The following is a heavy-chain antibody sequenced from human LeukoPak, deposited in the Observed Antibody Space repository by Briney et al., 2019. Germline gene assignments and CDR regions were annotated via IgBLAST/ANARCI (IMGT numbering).Heavy chain of an antibody. CDR1: GGSISTYY. V-gene: IGHV4-59*01. CDR3: ARVVTMVRASPFDP. Sequence: SETLSLTCTVSGGSISTYYWSWVRQPPGKGLEWIGYLYYSGDINYNPSLKSRVAISVDTSKNQFSLKLNSVTAADTAVYYCARVVTMVRASPFDPWGQGILVTVSS. J-gene: IGHJ5*02. CDR2: LYYSGDI. D-gene: IGHD3-10*01.